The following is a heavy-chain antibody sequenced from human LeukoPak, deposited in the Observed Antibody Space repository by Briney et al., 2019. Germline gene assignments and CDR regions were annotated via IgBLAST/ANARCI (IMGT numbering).Heavy chain of an antibody. D-gene: IGHD6-6*01. Sequence: GGSLRLSCAASGFTFSSYSMNWVRQAPGNGLEWDSYISSSSSTIYYADSVKGRFTISRDNAKNSLYLQMNSLRAEDTAVYYCAREESSSSGYYFDYWGQGALVTVSS. CDR1: GFTFSSYS. CDR2: ISSSSSTI. J-gene: IGHJ4*02. V-gene: IGHV3-48*04. CDR3: AREESSSSGYYFDY.